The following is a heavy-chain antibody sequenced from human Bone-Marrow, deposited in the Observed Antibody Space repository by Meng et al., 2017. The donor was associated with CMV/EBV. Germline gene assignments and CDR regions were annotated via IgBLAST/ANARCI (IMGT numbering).Heavy chain of an antibody. Sequence: GESLKISCAASGFTVSSNYMSWVRQAPGKGLEWASVIYSGGSTYYADSVKGRFTISRDNAQNSLYLQMNSLRAEDTAVYYCARGSVGTDWFKGWGQGTRVTVSS. J-gene: IGHJ4*02. CDR3: ARGSVGTDWFKG. D-gene: IGHD3-9*01. CDR1: GFTVSSNY. V-gene: IGHV3-53*01. CDR2: IYSGGST.